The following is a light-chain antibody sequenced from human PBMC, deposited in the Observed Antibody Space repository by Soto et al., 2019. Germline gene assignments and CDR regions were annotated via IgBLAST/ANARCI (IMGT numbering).Light chain of an antibody. CDR1: QSVSSN. Sequence: EIVMTQSPATLSVSPGERATLSCRASQSVSSNLAWYQQKPGQAPRLPIYGASTRATGIPARFSGSGSGTEFTLTISSLQSEDFAVYYCQQYNNWPQTFGRGTKVEIK. V-gene: IGKV3-15*01. CDR2: GAS. CDR3: QQYNNWPQT. J-gene: IGKJ1*01.